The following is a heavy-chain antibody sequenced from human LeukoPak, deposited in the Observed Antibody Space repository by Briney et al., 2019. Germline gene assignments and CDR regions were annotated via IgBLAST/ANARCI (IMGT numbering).Heavy chain of an antibody. CDR3: ARDREYSASGLVWFDP. J-gene: IGHJ5*02. CDR2: IYYSGST. CDR1: GGSVSGYY. D-gene: IGHD6-6*01. V-gene: IGHV4-59*02. Sequence: PSATLSLTCTVSGGSVSGYYWSWIRQPPGKGLEWIGYIYYSGSTNYNPSLNSRVTISVDTSENQFSLKLTSVTAADTGVYYCARDREYSASGLVWFDPWGHGILVTVSS.